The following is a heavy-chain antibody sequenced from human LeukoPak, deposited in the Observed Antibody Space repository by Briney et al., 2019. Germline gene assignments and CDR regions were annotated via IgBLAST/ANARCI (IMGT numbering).Heavy chain of an antibody. Sequence: SVKVSCKASGGTFSSYAISWVRQAPGQGPEWMGGIIPIFGTANYAQKFQGRVTITADESTSTAYMELSSLRSEDTAVYYCARDQSYDFWSGYYKGGYYFDYWGQGTLVTVSS. CDR1: GGTFSSYA. CDR3: ARDQSYDFWSGYYKGGYYFDY. V-gene: IGHV1-69*13. J-gene: IGHJ4*02. D-gene: IGHD3-3*01. CDR2: IIPIFGTA.